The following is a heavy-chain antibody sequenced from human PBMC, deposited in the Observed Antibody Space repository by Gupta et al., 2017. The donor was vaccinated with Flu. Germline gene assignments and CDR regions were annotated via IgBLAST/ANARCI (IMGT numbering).Heavy chain of an antibody. Sequence: SSYAMHWVRQAPGKGLEWVAVIWYDGSNKYYADSVKGRFTISRDNSKNTLFLQMNSLRAADTAVYYCAKSYYYDSSGYYPYYYYYGLDVWGQGTTVTVSS. D-gene: IGHD3-22*01. CDR1: SSYA. CDR2: IWYDGSNK. CDR3: AKSYYYDSSGYYPYYYYYGLDV. J-gene: IGHJ6*02. V-gene: IGHV3-33*06.